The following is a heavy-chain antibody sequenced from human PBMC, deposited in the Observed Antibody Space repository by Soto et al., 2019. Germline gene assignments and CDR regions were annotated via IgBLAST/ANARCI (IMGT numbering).Heavy chain of an antibody. V-gene: IGHV1-2*02. J-gene: IGHJ3*02. CDR3: ASGGGVGVAGSAAFDM. D-gene: IGHD3-3*01. Sequence: QLHLVQSGAVVKKPGASVTVSCSASGYPVTAYYMHWVRQAPGRGLEWMGGINPATGAAKYTQTFQGRVTMTSDTSTSTVFMELSGLTSGDTAVFYCASGGGVGVAGSAAFDMWGQGTLVTVSS. CDR2: INPATGAA. CDR1: GYPVTAYY.